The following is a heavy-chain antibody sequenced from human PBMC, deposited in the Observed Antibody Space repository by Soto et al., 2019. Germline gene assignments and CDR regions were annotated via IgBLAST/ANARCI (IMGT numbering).Heavy chain of an antibody. CDR1: GGSTSSSSYY. CDR3: ARQQEYDFWSGPGRMDY. Sequence: SETLSLTCTVSGGSTSSSSYYWGWIRQPPGKGLEWIGSIYYSGSTYYNPSLKSRVTISVDTSKNQFSLKLSSVTAADTAVYYCARQQEYDFWSGPGRMDYWGQGTLVTVSS. CDR2: IYYSGST. J-gene: IGHJ4*02. D-gene: IGHD3-3*01. V-gene: IGHV4-39*01.